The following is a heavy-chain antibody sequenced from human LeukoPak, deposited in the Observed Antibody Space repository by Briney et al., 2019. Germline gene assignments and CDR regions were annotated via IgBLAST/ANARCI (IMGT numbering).Heavy chain of an antibody. J-gene: IGHJ4*02. CDR3: ARGTYYYDSSGYKGFNYFDY. CDR1: GGSISSGGYY. V-gene: IGHV4-39*07. CDR2: IYHSGST. D-gene: IGHD3-22*01. Sequence: PSETLSLTCSVSGGSISSGGYYWSWVRQPPGKGLEWIGEIYHSGSTNYNPSLKSRVTISVDKSKNQFSLKLSSVTAADTAVYYCARGTYYYDSSGYKGFNYFDYWGQGTLVTVSS.